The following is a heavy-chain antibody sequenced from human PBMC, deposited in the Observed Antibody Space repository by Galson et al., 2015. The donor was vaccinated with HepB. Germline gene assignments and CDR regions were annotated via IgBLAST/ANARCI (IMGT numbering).Heavy chain of an antibody. D-gene: IGHD6-13*01. Sequence: SLRLSCAASGFTFSSYGMHWVRQAPGKGLEWVAVISYDGSNKYYADSVKGRFTISRDNSKNTLYLQMNSLRAEDTAVYYCAKEGSSSWSAFDIWGQGTMVTVSS. J-gene: IGHJ3*02. CDR2: ISYDGSNK. CDR3: AKEGSSSWSAFDI. V-gene: IGHV3-30*18. CDR1: GFTFSSYG.